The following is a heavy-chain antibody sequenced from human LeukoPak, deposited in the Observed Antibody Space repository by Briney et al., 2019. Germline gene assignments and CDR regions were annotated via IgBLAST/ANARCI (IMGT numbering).Heavy chain of an antibody. CDR2: VVHSGTT. CDR3: ARHVGPRPPYYYGSGTLLRGFDY. V-gene: IGHV4-38-2*02. D-gene: IGHD3-10*01. J-gene: IGHJ4*02. Sequence: SETLSLTCTVSGYSINSGYYWGWIRQPPGKGLEWIGSVVHSGTTYSGTTYYNPSLKSRVTISVDTSKNQFSLKLSSVTAADTAVYYCARHVGPRPPYYYGSGTLLRGFDYWGQGTLVTVSS. CDR1: GYSINSGYY.